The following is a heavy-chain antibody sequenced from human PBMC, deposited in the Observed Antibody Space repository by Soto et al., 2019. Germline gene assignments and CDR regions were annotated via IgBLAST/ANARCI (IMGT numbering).Heavy chain of an antibody. Sequence: QVQLVQSGPEMKKPGASVKLSCKASGITYNTYAIHWVRQAPGQGLEWMGWINAGNGDTRFSQNFQGRVTLTRDTSASTVYMDLYSLKSEDTGVYYCARAISGYVTWGQGTLVTVSS. D-gene: IGHD5-12*01. CDR2: INAGNGDT. J-gene: IGHJ4*02. CDR1: GITYNTYA. V-gene: IGHV1-3*01. CDR3: ARAISGYVT.